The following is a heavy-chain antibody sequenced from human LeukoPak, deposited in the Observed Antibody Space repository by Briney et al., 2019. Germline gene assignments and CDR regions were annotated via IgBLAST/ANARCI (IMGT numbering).Heavy chain of an antibody. Sequence: GGSLRLSCAASGFTVSSSYMSWVRQAPGKGLEWVSLIYSGGSTHYADSVKGRFTISRDTSKNTLYLQMNSLRAEDTALYYCARDIRDSSGYYYHFDNWGQGTLVTVSS. CDR3: ARDIRDSSGYYYHFDN. CDR1: GFTVSSSY. J-gene: IGHJ4*02. CDR2: IYSGGST. D-gene: IGHD3-22*01. V-gene: IGHV3-66*02.